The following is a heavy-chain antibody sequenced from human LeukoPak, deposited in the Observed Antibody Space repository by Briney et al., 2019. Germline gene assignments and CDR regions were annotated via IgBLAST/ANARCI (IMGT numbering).Heavy chain of an antibody. CDR2: IYYSGST. D-gene: IGHD6-13*01. Sequence: SETLSLTCTVSGGPISSYYWSWIRQPPGKGLEWIGYIYYSGSTNYNPSLKSRVTISVDTSKNQFSLKLSSVTAADTAVYYCARVYYSNSYDYWYFDLWGRGTLVTVSS. CDR1: GGPISSYY. V-gene: IGHV4-59*01. CDR3: ARVYYSNSYDYWYFDL. J-gene: IGHJ2*01.